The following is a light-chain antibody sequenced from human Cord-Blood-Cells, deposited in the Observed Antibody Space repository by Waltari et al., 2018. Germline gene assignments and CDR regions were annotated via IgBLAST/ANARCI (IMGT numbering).Light chain of an antibody. CDR2: DAS. Sequence: EIVLTQSPATLSLSPGERASQSVSSYLVWYQQKPGQAPRLLIYDASNRATGIPARFSGSGSGTDFTLTISSLEPEDFAVYYCQQRSNWPLFTFGPGTKVDIK. CDR3: QQRSNWPLFT. J-gene: IGKJ3*01. V-gene: IGKV3-11*01. CDR1: QSVSSY.